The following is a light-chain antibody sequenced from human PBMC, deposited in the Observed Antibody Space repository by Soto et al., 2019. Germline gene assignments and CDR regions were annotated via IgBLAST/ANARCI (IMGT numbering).Light chain of an antibody. J-gene: IGKJ4*01. V-gene: IGKV1-5*03. CDR3: QQYNRLPLT. Sequence: DIQMTQSPSTLSASVGDRVTITCRASQGISTWLAWYQQKPGKAPNVLIDKASTVESGVPSRFSGSGAGAEFTLTISSLQPDDFATYKCQQYNRLPLTFGGGTKVE. CDR1: QGISTW. CDR2: KAS.